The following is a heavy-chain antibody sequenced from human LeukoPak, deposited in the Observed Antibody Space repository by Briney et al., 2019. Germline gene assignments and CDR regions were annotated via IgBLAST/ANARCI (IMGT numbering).Heavy chain of an antibody. J-gene: IGHJ6*02. Sequence: ASVKVSCKASGYTFTGYYMHWVRQAPGQGLEWMGIINPSGGSTSYAQKFQGRVTMTRDTSTSTVYMELSSLRSEDTAVYYCASPYYDFWSGPGHYYYYYGMDVWGQGTTVTVSS. D-gene: IGHD3-3*01. CDR2: INPSGGST. V-gene: IGHV1-46*01. CDR1: GYTFTGYY. CDR3: ASPYYDFWSGPGHYYYYYGMDV.